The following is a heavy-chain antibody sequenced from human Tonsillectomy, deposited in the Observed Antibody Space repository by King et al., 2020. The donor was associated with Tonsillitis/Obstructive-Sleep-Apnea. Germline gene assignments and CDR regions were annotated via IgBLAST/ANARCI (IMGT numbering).Heavy chain of an antibody. V-gene: IGHV3-43*02. CDR1: GFSFDDYA. Sequence: DVQLVESGGGMVQPGGSLRLSCAASGFSFDDYAMHWVRHAPGKGLEWVSLISGDGGSTYYGDSVKGRYTIPRDNSKNSLYLQMNSLRTEDTALYYCAKDIGDCWSPPDYWGQGTLVTVSS. J-gene: IGHJ4*02. CDR3: AKDIGDCWSPPDY. D-gene: IGHD3-3*01. CDR2: ISGDGGST.